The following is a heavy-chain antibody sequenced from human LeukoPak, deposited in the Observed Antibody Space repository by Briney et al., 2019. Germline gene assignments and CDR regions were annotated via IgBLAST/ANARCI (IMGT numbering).Heavy chain of an antibody. V-gene: IGHV4-34*04. J-gene: IGHJ5*02. D-gene: IGHD4-11*01. CDR1: GGSFCGFY. CDR2: INHSGIT. Sequence: SETLSLTCAVYGGSFCGFYWSGIPPPPGKGLVWIGKINHSGITNQTTSLKSRATISADTSKMHLTLRLGSVTAADTAVYYCARCGAGSNCVAWFDLWGQGTMVTVSS. CDR3: ARCGAGSNCVAWFDL.